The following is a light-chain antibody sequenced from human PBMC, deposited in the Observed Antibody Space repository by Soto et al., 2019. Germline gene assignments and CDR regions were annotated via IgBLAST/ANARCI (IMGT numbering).Light chain of an antibody. CDR3: LSYTSSSIHV. Sequence: QSALTQPASVSGSPGQSITISCTGTSSDVGAYNFVSWYQQHPGKLPKLMIFDVSRRPSGVCDRFSGSKSGNTASLTISGLQSEDEGDYYCLSYTSSSIHVFGSGTKLTVL. V-gene: IGLV2-14*03. CDR1: SSDVGAYNF. CDR2: DVS. J-gene: IGLJ1*01.